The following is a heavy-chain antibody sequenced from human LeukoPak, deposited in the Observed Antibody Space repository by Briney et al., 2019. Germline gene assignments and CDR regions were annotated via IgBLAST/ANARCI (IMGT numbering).Heavy chain of an antibody. CDR2: INPNSDGT. Sequence: ASVKGACNPSGYTFTHYYLHWERQAPGQGLEWMGWINPNSDGTSYAPRFQDRVIMTTDTSITTAYMELSRLTSDDTAVYFCARAESHTGYWGQGTMATVSS. J-gene: IGHJ4*02. CDR1: GYTFTHYY. V-gene: IGHV1-2*02. CDR3: ARAESHTGY. D-gene: IGHD2-8*02.